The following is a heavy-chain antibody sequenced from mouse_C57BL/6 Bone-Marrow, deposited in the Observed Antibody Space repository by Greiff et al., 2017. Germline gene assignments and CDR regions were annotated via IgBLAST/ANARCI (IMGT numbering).Heavy chain of an antibody. D-gene: IGHD2-5*01. Sequence: QVQLQQPGAELVKPGASVKMSCKASGYTFTSYWITWVKQRPGQGLEWIGDIYPGSGSTNYNEKFKSKATLTVDKSSSTAYIQLSSLTSEDSAVYYCARPYYSNYVYFDVWGTGTTVTVSS. CDR1: GYTFTSYW. CDR3: ARPYYSNYVYFDV. J-gene: IGHJ1*03. V-gene: IGHV1-55*01. CDR2: IYPGSGST.